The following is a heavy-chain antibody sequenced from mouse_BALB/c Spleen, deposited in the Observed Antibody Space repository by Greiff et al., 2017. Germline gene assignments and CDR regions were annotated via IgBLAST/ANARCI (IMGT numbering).Heavy chain of an antibody. Sequence: VQLQQSGAELAKPGASVKMSCKASGYTFTSYWMHWVKQRPGQGLEWIGYINPSTGYTEYNQKFKDKATLTADKSSSTAYMQLSSLTSEDSAVYYCARERATGTADYWGQGTTLTVSS. D-gene: IGHD4-1*02. V-gene: IGHV1-7*01. CDR3: ARERATGTADY. J-gene: IGHJ2*01. CDR2: INPSTGYT. CDR1: GYTFTSYW.